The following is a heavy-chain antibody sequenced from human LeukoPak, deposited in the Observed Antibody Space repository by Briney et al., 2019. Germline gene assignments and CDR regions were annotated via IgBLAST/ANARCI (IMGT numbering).Heavy chain of an antibody. CDR2: IHYSGST. V-gene: IGHV4-59*01. D-gene: IGHD3-10*01. CDR3: ARVRGYGPFDY. Sequence: SETLSLTCTVSGGSISSYYWSWIRQPPGKGLEWIGYIHYSGSTNYNPSLKSRVTISVDTSKNQFSLKLSSVTAADTAVYYCARVRGYGPFDYWGQGTLVTVSS. CDR1: GGSISSYY. J-gene: IGHJ4*02.